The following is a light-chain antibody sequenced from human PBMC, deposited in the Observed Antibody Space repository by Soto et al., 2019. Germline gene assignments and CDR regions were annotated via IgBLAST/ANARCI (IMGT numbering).Light chain of an antibody. CDR2: DGS. Sequence: EIVLTQSPPTLSLSPGERATLSCRASQSISSFLAWYQQRPGQAPRLLISDGSNRATGIPARFSGSGSGTDFTLTITSLEPEDFAVYYCQQHYNWPRITFGQGIRLEIK. J-gene: IGKJ5*01. CDR1: QSISSF. V-gene: IGKV3-11*01. CDR3: QQHYNWPRIT.